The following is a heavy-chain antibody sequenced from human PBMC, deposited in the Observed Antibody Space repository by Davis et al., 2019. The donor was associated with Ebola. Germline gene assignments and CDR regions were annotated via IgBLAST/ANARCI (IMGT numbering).Heavy chain of an antibody. D-gene: IGHD1-26*01. V-gene: IGHV1-69*13. CDR3: AREVGETKLDQ. CDR1: GGTFSSYA. Sequence: SVKVSCKASGGTFSSYAISWVRQAPGQGLEWMGGIIPIFGTANYAQKFQGRVTITADESTTTAYMELSSLRSDDTAVYYCAREVGETKLDQWGQGTLVTVSS. CDR2: IIPIFGTA. J-gene: IGHJ4*02.